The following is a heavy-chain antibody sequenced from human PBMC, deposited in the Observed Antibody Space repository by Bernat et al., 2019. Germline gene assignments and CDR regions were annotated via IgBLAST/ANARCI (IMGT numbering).Heavy chain of an antibody. V-gene: IGHV4-30-2*01. J-gene: IGHJ2*01. CDR3: VRGGAVAGNYWYVDV. CDR1: GGFISSGGYS. D-gene: IGHD6-19*01. Sequence: QLQLQESGSGLVKPSQTLSLTCAVSGGFISSGGYSWGWIRQPPGKGLEWIGYTYHTGSTYYNPSLKSRVTISVDGSKNQFSLKLNSVTAADTAVYYCVRGGAVAGNYWYVDVWGRGTLVTVSS. CDR2: TYHTGST.